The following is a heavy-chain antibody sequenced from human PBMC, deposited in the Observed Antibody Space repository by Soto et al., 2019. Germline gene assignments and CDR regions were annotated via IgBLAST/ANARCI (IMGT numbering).Heavy chain of an antibody. CDR2: IYSGGST. CDR3: ACGYSSGWYIY. V-gene: IGHV3-66*01. D-gene: IGHD6-19*01. Sequence: EVQLEESGGGLVQPGGSLRLSCAASGFTVRSNYMSWVRQAPGKGLEWVSVIYSGGSTYYADSVKGRFTISRDNSKNTLYLQMNSLRVEDTAVYYCACGYSSGWYIYWGQGTLVTVSS. CDR1: GFTVRSNY. J-gene: IGHJ4*02.